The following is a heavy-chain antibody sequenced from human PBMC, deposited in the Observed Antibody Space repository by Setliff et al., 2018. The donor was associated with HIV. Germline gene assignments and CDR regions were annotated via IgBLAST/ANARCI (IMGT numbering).Heavy chain of an antibody. V-gene: IGHV3-23*01. CDR3: AKAQWLLSHWGFDP. D-gene: IGHD3-3*01. Sequence: GGSLRLSCAASGFTFNNYAMNWVRQAPGKGLEWVSAISGSGDSTFYADSVQGRFTISRDNSKNTLYLQMNSLRAEDTAVYYCAKAQWLLSHWGFDPWGQGTLVTVSS. J-gene: IGHJ5*02. CDR1: GFTFNNYA. CDR2: ISGSGDST.